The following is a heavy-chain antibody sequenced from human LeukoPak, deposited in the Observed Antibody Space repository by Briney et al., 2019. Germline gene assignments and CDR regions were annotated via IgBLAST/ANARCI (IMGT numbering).Heavy chain of an antibody. J-gene: IGHJ4*02. CDR3: ARERNWGFDY. V-gene: IGHV4-39*02. D-gene: IGHD7-27*01. CDR2: IYYSGST. Sequence: SETLSLTCTVSGGSISSSSYYWGWIRQPPGKGLEWNGSIYYSGSTYYNPSLKSRVTISVDTSKNQFSLKLSSVTAADTAVYYCARERNWGFDYWGQGTLVTVSS. CDR1: GGSISSSSYY.